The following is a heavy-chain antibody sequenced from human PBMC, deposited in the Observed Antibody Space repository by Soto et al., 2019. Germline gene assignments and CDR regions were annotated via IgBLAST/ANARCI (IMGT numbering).Heavy chain of an antibody. D-gene: IGHD3-3*01. CDR1: GYSISSGYY. Sequence: SETLSLTCAVSGYSISSGYYWGWIRQPPGKGLEWIGSIYHSGSTYYNPSLKSRVTISVDTSKNQFSLKLSSVTAADTAVYYCARDNIRAEVFGVVIYDYYYGMDVWGQGTTVTVSS. J-gene: IGHJ6*02. V-gene: IGHV4-38-2*02. CDR3: ARDNIRAEVFGVVIYDYYYGMDV. CDR2: IYHSGST.